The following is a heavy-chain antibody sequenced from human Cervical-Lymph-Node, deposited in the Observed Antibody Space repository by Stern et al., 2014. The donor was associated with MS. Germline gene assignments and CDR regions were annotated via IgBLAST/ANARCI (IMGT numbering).Heavy chain of an antibody. V-gene: IGHV2-70*01. CDR2: IDWDDDK. J-gene: IGHJ6*02. CDR3: ARTHYVWGSAYGMDV. Sequence: ESGPALVKPTQTLTLTCTFSGFSLSTSGMCVSWLRQPPGKALEWLALIDWDDDKYYSTSLKTRLTISKDTSKNQVVLTMTNMDPVDTATYYCARTHYVWGSAYGMDVWGQGTTVTVSS. D-gene: IGHD3-16*01. CDR1: GFSLSTSGMC.